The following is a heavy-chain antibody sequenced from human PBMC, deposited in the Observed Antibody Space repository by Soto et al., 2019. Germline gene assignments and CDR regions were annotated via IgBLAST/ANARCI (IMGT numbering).Heavy chain of an antibody. CDR3: ARDREEEMALDY. Sequence: GGSLRLSCAASGFTFSIYAMHWVCQAPGKGLEWVAVISYDGSNKYYADSVKGRFTISRDNSKNTLYLQMNSLRAEDTAVYYCARDREEEMALDYWGQGTLVTVSS. CDR1: GFTFSIYA. CDR2: ISYDGSNK. V-gene: IGHV3-30-3*01. J-gene: IGHJ4*02.